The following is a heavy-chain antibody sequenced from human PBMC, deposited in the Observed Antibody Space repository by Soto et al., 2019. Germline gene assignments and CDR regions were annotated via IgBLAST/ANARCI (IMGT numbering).Heavy chain of an antibody. Sequence: QVQLQESGPGLVKPSQTLSLICTVSGGSINSGGYYWNWIRQHPGKGLEWIGYIFYSGSTYSNPFLRSHATLSADTSENQFSLTLSSVTAADTAVYCCARGYRQCWYSSSWVCHYWGQGTLVNVAA. CDR1: GGSINSGGYY. D-gene: IGHD6-13*01. CDR3: ARGYRQCWYSSSWVCHY. J-gene: IGHJ4*02. V-gene: IGHV4-31*01. CDR2: IFYSGST.